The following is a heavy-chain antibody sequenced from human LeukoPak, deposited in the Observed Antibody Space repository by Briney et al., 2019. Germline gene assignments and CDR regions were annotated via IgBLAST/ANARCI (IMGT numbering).Heavy chain of an antibody. D-gene: IGHD3-3*01. J-gene: IGHJ6*03. Sequence: ALVKVSCKASGYTFTSYDINWVRQATGQGLEWMGWMNPNSGNTGYAQKFQGRVTMTRNTSISTAYMELSSLRSEDTAVYYCARGAPPYDFWSGYYLYYYYYYMDVWGKGTTVTVSS. CDR2: MNPNSGNT. V-gene: IGHV1-8*01. CDR3: ARGAPPYDFWSGYYLYYYYYYMDV. CDR1: GYTFTSYD.